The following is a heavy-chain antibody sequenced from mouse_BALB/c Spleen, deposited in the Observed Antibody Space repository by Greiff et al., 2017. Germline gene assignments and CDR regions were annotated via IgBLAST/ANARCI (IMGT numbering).Heavy chain of an antibody. V-gene: IGHV1S81*02. CDR2: INPSNGRT. Sequence: QVQLQQPGAELVKPGASVKLSCKASGYTLTSYWMHWVKQRPGQGLEWIGEINPSNGRTNYNEKFKSKATLTVDKSSSTAYMQLSSLTSEDSAVYYCARVGFAYWGQGTLVTVSA. CDR3: ARVGFAY. CDR1: GYTLTSYW. J-gene: IGHJ3*01.